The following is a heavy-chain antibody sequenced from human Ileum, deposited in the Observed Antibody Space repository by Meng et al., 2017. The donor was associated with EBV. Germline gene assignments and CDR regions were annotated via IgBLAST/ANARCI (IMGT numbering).Heavy chain of an antibody. CDR1: GGSITSCSYY. CDR3: ARRDTAWFDP. J-gene: IGHJ5*02. Sequence: QLHLQESDPGLVKPSETLSLPCSVPGGSITSCSYYWGWIRQPPGKGLEWIATIYHTGSTYYNPSLKSRVTISVDTSKNEFSLKVTSVTAADTALYYCARRDTAWFDPWGRGTLVTVSS. V-gene: IGHV4-39*01. D-gene: IGHD2-21*02. CDR2: IYHTGST.